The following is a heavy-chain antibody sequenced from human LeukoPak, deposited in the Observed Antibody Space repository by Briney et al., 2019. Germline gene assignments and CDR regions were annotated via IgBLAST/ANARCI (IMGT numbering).Heavy chain of an antibody. CDR3: AKARGSSSSLAYFDY. J-gene: IGHJ4*02. Sequence: PGGSLRLSCAASGFTSSSYAMSWVRQAPGKGLEWVSLISGSGDGTQSADSVTGRFTISRDNSKNTLYLQMDSLRADDTAIYYCAKARGSSSSLAYFDYWGQGTLVTVSS. V-gene: IGHV3-23*01. CDR1: GFTSSSYA. D-gene: IGHD6-6*01. CDR2: ISGSGDGT.